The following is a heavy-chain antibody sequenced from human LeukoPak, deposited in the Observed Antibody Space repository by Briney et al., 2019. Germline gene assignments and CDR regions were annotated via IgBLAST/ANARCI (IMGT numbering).Heavy chain of an antibody. CDR2: IIAYNGNT. CDR1: GYTCTSYG. J-gene: IGHJ5*02. CDR3: AWRGLGVVPKFDA. D-gene: IGHD2-2*01. Sequence: ASVKLSCKASGYTCTSYGISWVRHAPGQGPGWMGGIIAYNGNTNYAQKLQARDTMTTDTSTSTTYKELRSLRSDAAAAYYWAWRGLGVVPKFDAWGEGTLVTVSS. V-gene: IGHV1-18*04.